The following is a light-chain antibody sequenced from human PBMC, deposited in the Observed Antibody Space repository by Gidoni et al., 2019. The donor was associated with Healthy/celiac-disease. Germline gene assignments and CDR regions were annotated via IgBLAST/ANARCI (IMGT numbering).Light chain of an antibody. CDR3: QEYKNWPLLT. CDR2: GAS. J-gene: IGKJ4*01. V-gene: IGKV3-15*01. CDR1: QSVSSN. Sequence: EILMTQSPATLSVSPGERATLSCRASQSVSSNLAWYQQKPGQAPRLLIYGASTRATGIPARFSGSGSGTEFTRTISSLQSEDFAVYYCQEYKNWPLLTFGGGTKVEIK.